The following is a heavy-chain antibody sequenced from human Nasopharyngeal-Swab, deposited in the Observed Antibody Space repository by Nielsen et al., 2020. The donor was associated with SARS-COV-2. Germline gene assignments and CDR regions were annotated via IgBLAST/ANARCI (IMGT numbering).Heavy chain of an antibody. CDR3: TRAGSYRFDY. CDR1: GFTFSDYW. J-gene: IGHJ4*02. CDR2: INPAGSTT. V-gene: IGHV3-74*01. D-gene: IGHD1-26*01. Sequence: GGSLRLSCAASGFTFSDYWMHWVRQAPGKGLVWVSRINPAGSTTDYEDSVRGRFTISRDNAKNTLYLQMNSLTVEDSAVYFCTRAGSYRFDYWGQGTLVTVSS.